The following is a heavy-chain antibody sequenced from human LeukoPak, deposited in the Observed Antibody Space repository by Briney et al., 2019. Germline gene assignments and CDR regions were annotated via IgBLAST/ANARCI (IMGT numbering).Heavy chain of an antibody. D-gene: IGHD1-1*01. CDR1: GFTFSSYS. J-gene: IGHJ4*02. V-gene: IGHV3-21*01. CDR2: ISGSSSYI. Sequence: PGGSLRLSCAASGFTFSSYSMNWVRQAPGKGLEWVSSISGSSSYIDYADSLKGRFTVSSDNAKNSLYLQMNSLRAEDTAVYYCARDHDEGFDYWGQGTLVTVSS. CDR3: ARDHDEGFDY.